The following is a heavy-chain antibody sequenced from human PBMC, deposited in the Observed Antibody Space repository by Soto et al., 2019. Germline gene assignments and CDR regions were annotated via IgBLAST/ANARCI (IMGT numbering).Heavy chain of an antibody. J-gene: IGHJ4*02. V-gene: IGHV1-46*03. CDR3: ASSLTAYSNTWCLDY. Sequence: GASVKVSCKASGYTFTSYYMHWGRQAPGQGLEWMGVINPSGGSTSYAQRFQGRATVTRDTSTSRVYMDLSSLRSEDTAVYYCASSLTAYSNTWCLDYWGQGTLVTVSS. D-gene: IGHD6-13*01. CDR1: GYTFTSYY. CDR2: INPSGGST.